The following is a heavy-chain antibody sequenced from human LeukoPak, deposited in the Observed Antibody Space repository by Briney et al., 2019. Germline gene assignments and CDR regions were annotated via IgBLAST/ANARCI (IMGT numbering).Heavy chain of an antibody. J-gene: IGHJ4*02. CDR1: GFTFSTYY. D-gene: IGHD5-18*01. CDR3: ARDLGGYSYGYHFDY. V-gene: IGHV3-21*01. Sequence: GGSLRLSCTASGFTFSTYYMNWVRHAPRKGLELVSSITTSSSYIYYADSVKGRFTISRDNAKNSLYLQMNSLGAEDTAVYYCARDLGGYSYGYHFDYWGQGTLVTVSS. CDR2: ITTSSSYI.